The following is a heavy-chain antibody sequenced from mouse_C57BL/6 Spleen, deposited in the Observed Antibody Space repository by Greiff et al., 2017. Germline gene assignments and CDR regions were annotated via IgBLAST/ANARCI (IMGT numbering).Heavy chain of an antibody. J-gene: IGHJ1*03. V-gene: IGHV1-18*01. CDR3: ARNYGSPYWYFDV. D-gene: IGHD1-1*01. CDR2: INPNNGGT. CDR1: GYTFTDYN. Sequence: VQLQQSGPVLVKPGASVKIPCKASGYTFTDYNMDWVKQSHGKSLEWIGDINPNNGGTIYNQKFKGKATLTVDKSSSTAYMELRSLTSEDTAVYYCARNYGSPYWYFDVWGTGTTVTVSS.